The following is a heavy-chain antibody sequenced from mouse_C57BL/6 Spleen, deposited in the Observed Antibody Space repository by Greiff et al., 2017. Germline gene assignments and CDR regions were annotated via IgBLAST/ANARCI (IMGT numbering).Heavy chain of an antibody. D-gene: IGHD1-1*01. Sequence: VKLMESGPGLVQPSQSLSITCTVSGFSLTSYGVHWVRQSPGKGLEWLGVIWRGGSTDYNAAFMSRLSITKDNSKSQVFFKMNSLQADDTAIYYCAKGYYGSSSHAMDYWGQGTSVTVSS. CDR2: IWRGGST. CDR3: AKGYYGSSSHAMDY. J-gene: IGHJ4*01. V-gene: IGHV2-5*01. CDR1: GFSLTSYG.